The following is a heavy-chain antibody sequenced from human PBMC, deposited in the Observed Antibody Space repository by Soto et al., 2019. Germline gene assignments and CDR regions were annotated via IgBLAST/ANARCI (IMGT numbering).Heavy chain of an antibody. V-gene: IGHV3-23*01. Sequence: PGGSLRLSCAAPGFTFSSYAMSWVRQAPGKGLEWVSAISGSGGSTYYADSVKGRFTISRDNSKNTLYLQMNSLRAEDTAVYYCAKVREKVYYYGMDVCGQATTDTVSS. CDR3: AKVREKVYYYGMDV. J-gene: IGHJ6*02. CDR1: GFTFSSYA. D-gene: IGHD1-26*01. CDR2: ISGSGGST.